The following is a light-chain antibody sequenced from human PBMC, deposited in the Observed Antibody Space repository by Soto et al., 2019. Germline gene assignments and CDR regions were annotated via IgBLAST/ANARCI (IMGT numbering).Light chain of an antibody. J-gene: IGKJ4*01. Sequence: EIVLTQSPATLSLSPGERATLSCRASQSVSSLLAWYQQKSGQPPRLLISDASNRATGVPARFSGSGSGTDFTLIISRLEPEDFAGYYCQQRRNWPLSFGGGTKVEI. CDR3: QQRRNWPLS. CDR1: QSVSSL. V-gene: IGKV3-11*01. CDR2: DAS.